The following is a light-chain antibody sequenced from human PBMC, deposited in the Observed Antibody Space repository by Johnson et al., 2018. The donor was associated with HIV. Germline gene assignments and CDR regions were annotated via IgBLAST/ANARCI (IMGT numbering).Light chain of an antibody. Sequence: QLVLTQPASVSAAPGQKVTISCSGSSSNIGNNYVSWYQQVPGTAPKLLIFDNNKRPSGIPDRFSGSKSGTSATLGITGLKTGDEADYYCGTWDSSLSAGGVFGTGTKVTVL. CDR3: GTWDSSLSAGGV. V-gene: IGLV1-51*01. CDR1: SSNIGNNY. CDR2: DNN. J-gene: IGLJ1*01.